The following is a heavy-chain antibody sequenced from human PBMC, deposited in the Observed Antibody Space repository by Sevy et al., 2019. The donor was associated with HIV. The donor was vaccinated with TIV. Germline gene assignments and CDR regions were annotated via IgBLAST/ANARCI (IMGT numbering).Heavy chain of an antibody. V-gene: IGHV3-30*02. J-gene: IGHJ4*02. CDR1: GFTFTDYG. Sequence: GGSLRLSCVASGFTFTDYGMHRVRQVPGRGLEWVAFIPFDGSREYYTDSVKGRFTISRDDSKNTLYLQMNSLRSEDTAVYYCAKALNIVATILNWGQGTLVTVSS. CDR3: AKALNIVATILN. CDR2: IPFDGSRE. D-gene: IGHD5-12*01.